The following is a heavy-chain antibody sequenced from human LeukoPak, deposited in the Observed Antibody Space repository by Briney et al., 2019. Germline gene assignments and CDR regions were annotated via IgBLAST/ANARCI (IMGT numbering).Heavy chain of an antibody. CDR2: IKQDGSEK. Sequence: GGSLRLSCAASGSTFNSYAMSWVRQAPGKGLEWVANIKQDGSEKYYVDSVKGRFTISRDNAKNSLYLQMNSLRAEDTAVYYCARDQPYDILTGYPDYWGQGTLVTVSS. V-gene: IGHV3-7*03. D-gene: IGHD3-9*01. CDR3: ARDQPYDILTGYPDY. J-gene: IGHJ4*02. CDR1: GSTFNSYA.